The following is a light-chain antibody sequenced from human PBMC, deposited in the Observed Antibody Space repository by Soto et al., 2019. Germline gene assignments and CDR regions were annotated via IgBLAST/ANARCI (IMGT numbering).Light chain of an antibody. J-gene: IGLJ2*01. CDR2: NVS. Sequence: QSALTQPASVSGSPGQSITISCTGTSSDVGGYDYVSWYQQHPGKVPKLLIHNVSNRPSGVSDRFSGSKSGNTAYLTISGLQAEDEADYYCGSYATGDTLLFGGGTKLTVL. CDR1: SSDVGGYDY. CDR3: GSYATGDTLL. V-gene: IGLV2-14*03.